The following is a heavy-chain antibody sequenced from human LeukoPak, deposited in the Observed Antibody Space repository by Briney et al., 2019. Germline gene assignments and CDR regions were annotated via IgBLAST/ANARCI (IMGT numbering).Heavy chain of an antibody. D-gene: IGHD2-8*01. CDR2: IYSSEYT. CDR3: ASDANNDKSGNH. V-gene: IGHV4-38-2*02. Sequence: PSETLSLSCTLSGHSLDNSYCWTSVRQPPGKRPEWIGTIYSSEYTYYHPSLRSRATISADTARNLFSLKLNSVTAAHTAVYYSASDANNDKSGNHWGHGTLVTVSS. CDR1: GHSLDNSYC. J-gene: IGHJ5*02.